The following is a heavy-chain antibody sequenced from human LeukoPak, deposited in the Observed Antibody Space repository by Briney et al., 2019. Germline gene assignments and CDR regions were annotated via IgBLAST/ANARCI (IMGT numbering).Heavy chain of an antibody. J-gene: IGHJ4*02. D-gene: IGHD5-24*01. CDR3: ARADVEMATIAPSNFDY. CDR2: INHSGST. V-gene: IGHV4-34*01. Sequence: PSETLSLTCAVYGGSFSGYYWSWIRQPPGKGLEWIGEINHSGSTNYNPSLKSRVTISVDTSKNQFSLKLSSVTAADTAVYYCARADVEMATIAPSNFDYWGQGTLVTVSS. CDR1: GGSFSGYY.